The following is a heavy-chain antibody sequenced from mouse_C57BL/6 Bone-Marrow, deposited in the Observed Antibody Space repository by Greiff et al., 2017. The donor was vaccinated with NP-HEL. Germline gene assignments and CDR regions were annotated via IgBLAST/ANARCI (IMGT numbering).Heavy chain of an antibody. D-gene: IGHD2-4*01. V-gene: IGHV5-6*01. CDR2: ISSGGSYT. CDR1: GFTFSSYG. CDR3: ASYDYDRDFDV. J-gene: IGHJ1*03. Sequence: EVKLVESGGDLVKPGGSLKLSCAASGFTFSSYGMSWVRQTPDKRLEWVATISSGGSYTYYPDSVKGRFTISRDNAKNTLYLQMSSLKSEDTAMYYCASYDYDRDFDVWGTGTTVTVSS.